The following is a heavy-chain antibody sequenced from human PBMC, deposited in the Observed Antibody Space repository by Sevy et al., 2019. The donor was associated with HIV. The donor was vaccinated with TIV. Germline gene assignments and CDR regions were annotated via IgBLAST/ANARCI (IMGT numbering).Heavy chain of an antibody. CDR2: ISAYNGNT. CDR1: GYTFTSYG. CDR3: ARGLSVRGVIDAFDI. Sequence: ASVKVSCKASGYTFTSYGISWVRQAPGQGLEWMGWISAYNGNTNYAQKLQGRVTMTTDTSTSTAYMELRSLRSDDTAGYYCARGLSVRGVIDAFDIWGQGTMVTVSS. D-gene: IGHD3-10*01. J-gene: IGHJ3*02. V-gene: IGHV1-18*01.